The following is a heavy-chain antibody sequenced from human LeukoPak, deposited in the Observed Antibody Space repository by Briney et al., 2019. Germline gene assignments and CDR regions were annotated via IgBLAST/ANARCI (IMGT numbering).Heavy chain of an antibody. V-gene: IGHV3-53*01. J-gene: IGHJ4*02. CDR1: GFTVSSNY. Sequence: GGSLRLSCAASGFTVSSNYMSWVRQAPGKGLEWVSVICSGGSTYYADSVKGRFTISRDNSKDTLYLQMNSLRAEDTAVYYCARAHIDYYDSSGYYYGFDYWGQGTLVTVSS. D-gene: IGHD3-22*01. CDR3: ARAHIDYYDSSGYYYGFDY. CDR2: ICSGGST.